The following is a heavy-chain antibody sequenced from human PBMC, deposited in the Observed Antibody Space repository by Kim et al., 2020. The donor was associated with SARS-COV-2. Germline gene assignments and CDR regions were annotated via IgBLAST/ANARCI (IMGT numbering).Heavy chain of an antibody. CDR1: GFTFTTYA. D-gene: IGHD1-26*01. Sequence: GGSLRLSCAASGFTFTTYAMAWVRQAPGKGLEWVSVISRDIITTFYADSVKGRFTISRDNSKNTLYLQMNSLRDEDTALYYCAKYRVVGAKIFDSWGQGTLVTVSP. J-gene: IGHJ4*02. CDR3: AKYRVVGAKIFDS. CDR2: ISRDIITT. V-gene: IGHV3-23*01.